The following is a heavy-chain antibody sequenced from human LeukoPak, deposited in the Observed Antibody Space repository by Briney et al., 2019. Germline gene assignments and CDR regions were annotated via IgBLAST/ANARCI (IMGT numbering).Heavy chain of an antibody. D-gene: IGHD2-2*01. CDR3: AKGGPVVPAAISNYYYGMDV. V-gene: IGHV1-8*01. CDR2: MNPNSGNT. CDR1: GYTFTSYD. Sequence: GASVKVSCKASGYTFTSYDINWVRQATGQGLEWMGWMNPNSGNTGYAQKFQGRVTMTRNTSISTAYMELSSLRAEDTAVYYCAKGGPVVPAAISNYYYGMDVWGQGTTVTVSS. J-gene: IGHJ6*02.